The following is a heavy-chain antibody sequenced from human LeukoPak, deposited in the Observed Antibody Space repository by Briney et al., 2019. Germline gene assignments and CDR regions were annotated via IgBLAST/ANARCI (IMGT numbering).Heavy chain of an antibody. CDR2: IIPIFGTA. V-gene: IGHV1-69*06. J-gene: IGHJ4*02. D-gene: IGHD2-2*01. Sequence: ASVKVSCKASGGTFSSYAISWVRQAPGQGLEWMGGIIPIFGTANYAQKFQGRVTITAHKSTSTAYMELSSLRSEDTAVYYCATPRYCSSTSCYALMDWGQGTLVTVSS. CDR1: GGTFSSYA. CDR3: ATPRYCSSTSCYALMD.